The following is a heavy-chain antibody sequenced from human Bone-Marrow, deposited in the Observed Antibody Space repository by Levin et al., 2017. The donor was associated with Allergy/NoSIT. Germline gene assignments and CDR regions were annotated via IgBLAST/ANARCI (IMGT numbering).Heavy chain of an antibody. CDR2: ISGSGSST. CDR1: GFTFSNYA. V-gene: IGHV3-23*01. J-gene: IGHJ3*01. Sequence: QSGGSLRLSCAASGFTFSNYAMNWVRQVPGKGLEWVSGISGSGSSTYYADSVKGRFIISREHSKNTVYLQMNSLRAEDTAIYYCAKDVVALSWDSAFDLWGQGTMVTVSS. D-gene: IGHD1-26*01. CDR3: AKDVVALSWDSAFDL.